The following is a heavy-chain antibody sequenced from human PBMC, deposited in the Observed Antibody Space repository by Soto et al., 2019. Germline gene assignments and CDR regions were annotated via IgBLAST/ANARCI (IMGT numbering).Heavy chain of an antibody. J-gene: IGHJ4*02. V-gene: IGHV1-8*01. CDR1: GYTFTSYD. D-gene: IGHD4-17*01. CDR3: ARGGNDYGDYYFDY. CDR2: MNPNSGNT. Sequence: ASVKVSCKASGYTFTSYDINWVRQATGQGLEWMGWMNPNSGNTGYAQKFQGRVTMTRNTSISTAYMELSSLRSEDTAVYYCARGGNDYGDYYFDYWGQGTLVTVSS.